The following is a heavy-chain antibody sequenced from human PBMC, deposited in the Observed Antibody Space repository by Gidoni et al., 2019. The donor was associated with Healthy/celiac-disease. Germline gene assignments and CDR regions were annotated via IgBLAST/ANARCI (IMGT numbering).Heavy chain of an antibody. J-gene: IGHJ4*02. Sequence: QLQLQESGPGLVKPSETLSLTCTASGDSISNYYWSWIRQPAGKRLEWIGRIYTSGGTNYNPSRKGRVTMSVDTSKNQFSLKVSSVTAADTAVYYCARMRNYNFWSAYEAEFDYWGQGTLVTVSA. CDR2: IYTSGGT. V-gene: IGHV4-4*07. CDR1: GDSISNYY. D-gene: IGHD3-3*01. CDR3: ARMRNYNFWSAYEAEFDY.